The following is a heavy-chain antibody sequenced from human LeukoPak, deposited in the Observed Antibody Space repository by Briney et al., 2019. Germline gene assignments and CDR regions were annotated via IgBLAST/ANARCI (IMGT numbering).Heavy chain of an antibody. CDR3: AKDIAAAGLGGFDP. D-gene: IGHD6-13*01. CDR1: GFTFSSYG. V-gene: IGHV3-33*03. J-gene: IGHJ5*02. Sequence: GRSLRLSCAASGFTFSSYGMHWVRQAPGKGLEWVAVIWYDGSNKYYADSVKGRFTISRDNAKNSLYLQMNSLRAEDTALYYCAKDIAAAGLGGFDPWGQGTLVTVSS. CDR2: IWYDGSNK.